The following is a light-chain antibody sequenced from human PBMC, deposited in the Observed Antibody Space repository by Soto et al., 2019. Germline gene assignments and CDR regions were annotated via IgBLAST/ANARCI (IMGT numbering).Light chain of an antibody. Sequence: QSALTQPRSVSGSPGQSVTISCTGTSGDVGAYDFVSWYQHHPGKAPKLIIYDVYKRPSGVPDRFSGSKSGNTASLTISGLQTEDEADYYCCSHAGRGSVLFGGGTKVTVL. V-gene: IGLV2-11*01. CDR3: CSHAGRGSVL. J-gene: IGLJ2*01. CDR1: SGDVGAYDF. CDR2: DVY.